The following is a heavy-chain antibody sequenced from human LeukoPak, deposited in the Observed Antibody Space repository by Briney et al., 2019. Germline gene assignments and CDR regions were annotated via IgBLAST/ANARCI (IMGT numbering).Heavy chain of an antibody. CDR1: GGSFSSYY. J-gene: IGHJ5*02. D-gene: IGHD4-11*01. CDR2: IDHSGTT. Sequence: SETLSLTCTVSGGSFSSYYWTWIRQPPGKGLEWIGYIDHSGTTNYNPSLKSRVSISSDTSKNQFSLKLRSVTAADTAVYYCARSVTRAWFDPWGQGTLVTVSS. V-gene: IGHV4-59*08. CDR3: ARSVTRAWFDP.